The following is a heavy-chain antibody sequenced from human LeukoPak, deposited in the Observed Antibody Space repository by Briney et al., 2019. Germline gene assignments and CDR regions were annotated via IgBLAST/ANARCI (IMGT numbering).Heavy chain of an antibody. J-gene: IGHJ3*02. D-gene: IGHD2-2*02. CDR1: RYSLTELS. Sequence: ASVKVSCKISRYSLTELSIHLVRQAPGKGLEWLGGFDPENGENIYTQKFQGRVSMTEDSSKDTVYMVLRTLTSEDTAVYYCATFDRDRLLYGAFDNWGQGTMVIVSS. V-gene: IGHV1-24*01. CDR3: ATFDRDRLLYGAFDN. CDR2: FDPENGEN.